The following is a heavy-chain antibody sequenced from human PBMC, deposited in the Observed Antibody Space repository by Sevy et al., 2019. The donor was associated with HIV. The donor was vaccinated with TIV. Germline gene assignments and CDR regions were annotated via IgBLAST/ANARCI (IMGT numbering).Heavy chain of an antibody. Sequence: GGSLRLSCTASGFTFSRYWMHWVRQAPGKGLVWVSRINSDGSSTSYADSVKGRFTISRDNAKNTLFLQMNSMRGEDTAVYYCARNYYDSSGIDYWGQGTLVTVSS. CDR3: ARNYYDSSGIDY. J-gene: IGHJ4*02. V-gene: IGHV3-74*01. CDR2: INSDGSST. D-gene: IGHD3-22*01. CDR1: GFTFSRYW.